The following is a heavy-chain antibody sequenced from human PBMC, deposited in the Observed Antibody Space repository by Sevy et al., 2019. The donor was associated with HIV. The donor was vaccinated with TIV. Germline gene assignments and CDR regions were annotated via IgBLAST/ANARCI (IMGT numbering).Heavy chain of an antibody. CDR2: IYTSGST. J-gene: IGHJ5*02. D-gene: IGHD6-13*01. CDR1: GGSISSYY. V-gene: IGHV4-4*07. Sequence: SETLSLTCTVSGGSISSYYWSWIRQPAGKGLEWIGRIYTSGSTNYNPSLKSRVTMSVDTSKNQFSLKLGSVTAADTAVYYCARAKRAAGTFGWFDPWGQGTLVTVSS. CDR3: ARAKRAAGTFGWFDP.